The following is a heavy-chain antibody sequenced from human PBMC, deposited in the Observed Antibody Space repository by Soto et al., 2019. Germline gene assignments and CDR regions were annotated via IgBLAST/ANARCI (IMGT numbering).Heavy chain of an antibody. V-gene: IGHV1-45*01. CDR1: GYPFTYRY. CDR3: ASLLQRWFLDSFDI. CDR2: ITPFNGNT. Sequence: SVKVSCKASGYPFTYRYLHWVRQAPGQALEWVGWITPFNGNTRYAQNFQDRVTLTRDSPMSTSYVEXISRRSEDAAMSYCASLLQRWFLDSFDIWAQGTMVTV. D-gene: IGHD5-18*01. J-gene: IGHJ3*02.